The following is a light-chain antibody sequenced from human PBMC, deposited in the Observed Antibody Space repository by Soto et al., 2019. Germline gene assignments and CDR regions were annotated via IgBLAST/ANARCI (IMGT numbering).Light chain of an antibody. V-gene: IGLV4-69*01. CDR3: QTWGTGRGV. CDR1: SGHSSYA. CDR2: LNSDGSH. Sequence: QLVLTQSPSASASLGASVKLTCTLSSGHSSYAIAWHQQQPEKGPRYLMNLNSDGSHSKGDGIPDRFSGSSSGAERYLTISSLQSEDEADYYCQTWGTGRGVFGGGTKVTVL. J-gene: IGLJ2*01.